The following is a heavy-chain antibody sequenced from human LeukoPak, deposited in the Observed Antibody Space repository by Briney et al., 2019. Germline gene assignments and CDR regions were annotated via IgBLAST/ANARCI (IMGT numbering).Heavy chain of an antibody. CDR1: GYTFTGYY. CDR2: IDPNSGGT. CDR3: ARYYGYYYDSSGYYYPDY. J-gene: IGHJ4*02. V-gene: IGHV1-2*02. D-gene: IGHD3-22*01. Sequence: ASVKVSCKASGYTFTGYYMHWVRQAPGQGLEWMGWIDPNSGGTNYAQKFQGRVTMTRDTSISTAYMELSRLRSDDTAAYYCARYYGYYYDSSGYYYPDYWGQGTLVTVSS.